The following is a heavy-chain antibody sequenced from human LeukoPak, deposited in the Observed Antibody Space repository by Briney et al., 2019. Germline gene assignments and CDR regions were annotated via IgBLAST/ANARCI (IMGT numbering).Heavy chain of an antibody. CDR3: AKDLHDYGNYVGWFDS. Sequence: GGSLRLSCAASGFSFSSYAMSWVRQAPGKGLEWVSAISGSGGNTYYADSVKGRFTISRDHSKTTLFLQMNSLRAEDTAVYYCAKDLHDYGNYVGWFDSWGQGTLVTVSS. CDR1: GFSFSSYA. J-gene: IGHJ5*01. D-gene: IGHD4-11*01. CDR2: ISGSGGNT. V-gene: IGHV3-23*01.